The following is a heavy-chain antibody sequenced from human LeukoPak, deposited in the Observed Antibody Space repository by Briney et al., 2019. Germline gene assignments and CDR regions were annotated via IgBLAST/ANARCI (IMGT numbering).Heavy chain of an antibody. CDR2: MNPNSGDT. Sequence: ASVKVSCKASGYTFTNYDINWVRQATGQGLEWMGWMNPNSGDTAYAQKFQGRVTITRDTSITTAYMELSSLRSEDTAVYYCARVSGGSPGGWGQGTLVTVSS. J-gene: IGHJ4*02. V-gene: IGHV1-8*03. CDR1: GYTFTNYD. CDR3: ARVSGGSPGG. D-gene: IGHD1-26*01.